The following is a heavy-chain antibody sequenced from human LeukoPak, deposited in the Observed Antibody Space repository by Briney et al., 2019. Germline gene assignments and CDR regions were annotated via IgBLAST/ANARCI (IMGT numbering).Heavy chain of an antibody. V-gene: IGHV3-48*03. CDR1: GFTFSSYE. CDR2: ISSSGSTI. CDR3: ARTLLWFGGLFEKYFDY. D-gene: IGHD3-10*01. J-gene: IGHJ4*02. Sequence: GGSLRLSCAASGFTFSSYEMNWVRQAPGKGLEWVPYISSSGSTIYYADSVKGRFTISRDNAKNSLYLQMNSLRAEDTAVYYCARTLLWFGGLFEKYFDYWGQGTLVTVSS.